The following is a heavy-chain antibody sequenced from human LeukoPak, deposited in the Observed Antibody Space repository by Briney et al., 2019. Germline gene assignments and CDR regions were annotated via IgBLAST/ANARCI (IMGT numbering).Heavy chain of an antibody. Sequence: ASVKVSCKASGYTFTGYYMHWVRQAPGQGLEWMGWINPNSGGTNYAQKFQGWVTMTRDTSISTAYMELSRLRSDDTAVYYCARDPRYCSSTSCHNDRDYYYYGMDVWGQGTTVTVSS. V-gene: IGHV1-2*04. CDR2: INPNSGGT. CDR1: GYTFTGYY. CDR3: ARDPRYCSSTSCHNDRDYYYYGMDV. J-gene: IGHJ6*02. D-gene: IGHD2-2*01.